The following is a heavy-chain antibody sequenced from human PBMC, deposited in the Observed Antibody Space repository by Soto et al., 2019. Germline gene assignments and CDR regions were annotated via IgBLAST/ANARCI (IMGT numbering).Heavy chain of an antibody. V-gene: IGHV3-21*01. Sequence: EVQLVESGGGLVKPGGSLRLSCAASGFTFSSYSMNWVRQAPGKGLEWVSSISSSSSYIYYADSVKGRFTISRDNAKNSLYLQMNSLRAEDTAVYYCARDECGGDCGGIFDYWGQGTLVTVSS. CDR2: ISSSSSYI. CDR1: GFTFSSYS. D-gene: IGHD2-21*02. J-gene: IGHJ4*02. CDR3: ARDECGGDCGGIFDY.